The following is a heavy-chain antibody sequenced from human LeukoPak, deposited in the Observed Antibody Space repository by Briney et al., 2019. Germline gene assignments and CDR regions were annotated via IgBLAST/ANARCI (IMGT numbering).Heavy chain of an antibody. CDR1: GFTFSSYA. J-gene: IGHJ4*02. CDR2: ISGSGGST. CDR3: ASQRPYMGPVFDY. Sequence: GGSLRLSCAASGFTFSSYAMSWVRQAPGKGLGWVSAISGSGGSTYYADSVKGRFTISRANSKNTLYLQMNSLRAEDTAVYYCASQRPYMGPVFDYWGQGTLVTVSS. V-gene: IGHV3-23*01. D-gene: IGHD1-26*01.